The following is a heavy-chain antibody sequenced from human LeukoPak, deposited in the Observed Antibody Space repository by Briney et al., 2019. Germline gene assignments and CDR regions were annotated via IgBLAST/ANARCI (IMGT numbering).Heavy chain of an antibody. CDR3: VRDQFYAFDI. CDR2: IKQDGSEK. CDR1: GFTFSNYW. J-gene: IGHJ3*02. V-gene: IGHV3-7*01. Sequence: GGSLRLSCAASGFTFSNYWMSWVRQAPGKGLEWVANIKQDGSEKYYVDSVKGRFTISRDNAKNSLYLQMNSLRDDDTAVYYCVRDQFYAFDIWGQGTMVTVSS.